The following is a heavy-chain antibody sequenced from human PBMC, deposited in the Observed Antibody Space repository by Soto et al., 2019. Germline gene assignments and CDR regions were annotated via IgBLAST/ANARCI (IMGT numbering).Heavy chain of an antibody. CDR3: ARAGHLDASDI. CDR2: MNPNSGNT. V-gene: IGHV1-8*01. CDR1: GYTFTSYD. J-gene: IGHJ3*02. Sequence: ASWRVACKASGYTFTSYDINWVRQATGQGLEWMGWMNPNSGNTGYAQKFQGRVTMTRNTSISTAYMELSSLRSEDTAVNYCARAGHLDASDIWGQGTMVTVSS.